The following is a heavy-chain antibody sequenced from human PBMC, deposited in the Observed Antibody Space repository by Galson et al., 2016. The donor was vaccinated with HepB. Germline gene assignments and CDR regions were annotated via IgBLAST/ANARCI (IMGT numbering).Heavy chain of an antibody. CDR1: GFTFSSHA. CDR2: ISGGGGSS. Sequence: SLRLSCAASGFTFSSHAMTWVRQAPGKGLEWVSSISGGGGSSYYAHSVQGRFTISRDKSKDTLYLQMNSLRPEDTALYFFARSQSHISGIAEYYFNFWGQGTLVTVSS. CDR3: ARSQSHISGIAEYYFNF. J-gene: IGHJ4*02. V-gene: IGHV3-23*01. D-gene: IGHD1-20*01.